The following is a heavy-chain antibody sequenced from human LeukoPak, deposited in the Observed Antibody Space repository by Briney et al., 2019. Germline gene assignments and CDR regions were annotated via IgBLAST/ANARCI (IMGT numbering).Heavy chain of an antibody. J-gene: IGHJ4*02. CDR1: GFTFSSYW. CDR2: ISGSGGST. CDR3: AKEEMATGDYFDY. D-gene: IGHD5-24*01. Sequence: PGGSLRLSCAASGFTFSSYWMGWVRQAPGKGLEWVSAISGSGGSTYYADSVKGRFTISRDNSKNTLYLQMNSLRAEDTAVYYCAKEEMATGDYFDYWGQGTLVTVSS. V-gene: IGHV3-23*01.